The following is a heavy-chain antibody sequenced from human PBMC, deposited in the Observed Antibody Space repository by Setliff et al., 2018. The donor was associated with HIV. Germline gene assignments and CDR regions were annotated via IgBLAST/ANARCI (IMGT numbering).Heavy chain of an antibody. D-gene: IGHD6-19*01. CDR3: ARGEGSGWDTVEENYYNLDV. J-gene: IGHJ6*02. CDR2: IIPAFGTA. CDR1: GGTFSASG. V-gene: IGHV1-69*13. Sequence: SVKVSCRASGGTFSASGFSWVRQAPGQGLEWMGGIIPAFGTADYAQKFQGRVTITADASTSTAYMELISLRSEDTAVYYCARGEGSGWDTVEENYYNLDVWGPGTTVTVSS.